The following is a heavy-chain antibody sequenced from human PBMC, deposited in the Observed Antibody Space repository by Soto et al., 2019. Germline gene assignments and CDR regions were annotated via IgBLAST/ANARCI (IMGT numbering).Heavy chain of an antibody. V-gene: IGHV3-21*01. CDR2: ISSSSSYI. J-gene: IGHJ6*02. CDR1: GFTFSSYS. CDR3: ARDGYCSSTSCPQHYYYGMDV. D-gene: IGHD2-2*03. Sequence: EVQLVESGGGLVKPGGSLRLSCAASGFTFSSYSMNWVRQAPGKGLEWVSSISSSSSYIYYADSVKGRFTISRDNAKNSLYLQMNSLRAEDTAVYYCARDGYCSSTSCPQHYYYGMDVWGQGTTVTVSS.